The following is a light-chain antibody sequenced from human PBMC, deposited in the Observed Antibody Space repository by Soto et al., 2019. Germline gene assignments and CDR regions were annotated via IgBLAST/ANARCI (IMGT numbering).Light chain of an antibody. CDR2: GAS. CDR1: QSVSSN. V-gene: IGKV3-15*01. J-gene: IGKJ3*01. Sequence: EIVMTQSPATLSVSPGERATLSCRASQSVSSNLAWYQQKSGQAPRLLIYGASTRATGIPARFRGSGSGTECTLTISSLQSEDFADYSCQQYNKWPLVTFGPGTKVDIK. CDR3: QQYNKWPLVT.